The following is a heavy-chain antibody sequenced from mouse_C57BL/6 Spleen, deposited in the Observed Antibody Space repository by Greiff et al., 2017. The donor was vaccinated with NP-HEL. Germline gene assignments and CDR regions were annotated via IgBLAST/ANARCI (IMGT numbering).Heavy chain of an antibody. V-gene: IGHV1-50*01. Sequence: VQLQQSGAELVKPGASVKLSCKASGYTFTSYWMQWVKQRPGQGLEWIGEIDPSDSYTNYNQKFKGKATLTVDTSSSTAYMQLSSLTSEDSAVYYCAITTVEPYWGQGTTLTVSS. CDR1: GYTFTSYW. J-gene: IGHJ2*01. CDR2: IDPSDSYT. CDR3: AITTVEPY. D-gene: IGHD1-1*01.